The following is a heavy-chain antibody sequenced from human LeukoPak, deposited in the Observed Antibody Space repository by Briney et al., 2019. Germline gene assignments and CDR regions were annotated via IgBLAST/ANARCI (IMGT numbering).Heavy chain of an antibody. CDR1: GFTFSNYW. D-gene: IGHD6-13*01. J-gene: IGHJ4*02. Sequence: GGSLRLSCAASGFTFSNYWMTWVRQAPGKGLEWVANIKLDGSEDYYLDSVRGRFTISRDNAKNSLFLQMNSLRAEGTAMYYCARDIRSAGLFDYWGQGTLVTVSS. V-gene: IGHV3-7*05. CDR2: IKLDGSED. CDR3: ARDIRSAGLFDY.